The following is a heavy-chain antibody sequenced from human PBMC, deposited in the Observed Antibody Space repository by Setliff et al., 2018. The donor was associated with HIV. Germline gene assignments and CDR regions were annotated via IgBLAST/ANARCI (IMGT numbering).Heavy chain of an antibody. D-gene: IGHD3-22*01. V-gene: IGHV3-66*02. Sequence: GGSLRLSCAASGFTVSSYYMAWVRQAPGKGLEWVSTIYSDGSTYHADSVKGRFTLSRDTSKNTLSLQMNTLRPEDTAVYFCARVRLYNSALGYWGQGTLVTVSS. CDR3: ARVRLYNSALGY. CDR1: GFTVSSYY. CDR2: IYSDGST. J-gene: IGHJ4*02.